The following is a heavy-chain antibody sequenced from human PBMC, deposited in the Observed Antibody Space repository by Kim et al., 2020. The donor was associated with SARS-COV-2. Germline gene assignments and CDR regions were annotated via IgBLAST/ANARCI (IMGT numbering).Heavy chain of an antibody. CDR3: ARDVCCFYGMNYPYYCY. J-gene: IGHJ6*01. V-gene: IGHV3-33*01. D-gene: IGHD3-10*01. Sequence: GGSLRLSCTTSGFTFSTPCMHWVRRAPGKGLEWVALIWHDGSNEVYADSVKGRFTISRDNSKNILYLQMNGLRAEDTAVYYCARDVCCFYGMNYPYYCY. CDR2: IWHDGSNE. CDR1: GFTFSTPC.